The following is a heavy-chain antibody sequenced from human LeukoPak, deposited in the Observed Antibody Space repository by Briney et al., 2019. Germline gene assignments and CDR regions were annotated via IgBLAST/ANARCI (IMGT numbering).Heavy chain of an antibody. CDR2: IYYSGST. CDR3: ARDDQLGGVFDY. CDR1: GGSISSGSYY. D-gene: IGHD4-23*01. Sequence: SQTLSLTCTVSGGSISSGSYYWSWIRQPPGKGLEWIGYIYYSGSTYYNPSLKSRVTISVDTSKNQFSLKLSSVTAADTAVYYCARDDQLGGVFDYWGQGTLVTVSS. V-gene: IGHV4-30-4*08. J-gene: IGHJ4*02.